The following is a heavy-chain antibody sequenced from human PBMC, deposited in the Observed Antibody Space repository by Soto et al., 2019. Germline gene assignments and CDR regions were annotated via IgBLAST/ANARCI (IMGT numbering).Heavy chain of an antibody. V-gene: IGHV3-23*01. CDR2: ISGSGGST. J-gene: IGHJ2*01. CDR1: GFTFSTYA. D-gene: IGHD6-13*01. CDR3: AKGGAAAGRGYFDL. Sequence: EVQVLESGGGLVQPGGSLRLSCAASGFTFSTYAMSWVRQAPGKGLEWVSGISGSGGSTYYADSVKGRFTISRDNSKKRLFLQMSSLRAEDTAVYFGAKGGAAAGRGYFDLWGRGTLVTVSS.